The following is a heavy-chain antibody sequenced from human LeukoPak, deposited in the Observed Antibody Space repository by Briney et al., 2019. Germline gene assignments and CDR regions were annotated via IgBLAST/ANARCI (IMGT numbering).Heavy chain of an antibody. V-gene: IGHV3-7*01. CDR3: ARDKVAGSMAGSNFDY. J-gene: IGHJ4*02. D-gene: IGHD6-19*01. CDR2: IKQDGRER. CDR1: GFTFSTYW. Sequence: GGSLRLSCAACGFTFSTYWMSWVRQVPGKGLEWVANIKQDGRERNYVDSVKGRFTISRDNAKNSLYLQMNSLRVEDTAVYYCARDKVAGSMAGSNFDYWDQGTLVTVSS.